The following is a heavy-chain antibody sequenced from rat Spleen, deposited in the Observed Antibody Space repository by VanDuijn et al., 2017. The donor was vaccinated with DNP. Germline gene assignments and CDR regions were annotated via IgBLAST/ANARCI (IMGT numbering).Heavy chain of an antibody. D-gene: IGHD1-3*01. V-gene: IGHV5S10*01. CDR2: LSYDGTRA. CDR1: GFTFSDYS. J-gene: IGHJ2*01. CDR3: ATQDYGSPDY. Sequence: EVQLVESGGGLVQPGRSLKLSCAASGFTFSDYSMAWVRQVPKKGLEWVASLSYDGTRAGYRDSVKGRFTISRDNAKSTLYLQMDSLRSEDTATYYCATQDYGSPDYWGQGVMVTVSS.